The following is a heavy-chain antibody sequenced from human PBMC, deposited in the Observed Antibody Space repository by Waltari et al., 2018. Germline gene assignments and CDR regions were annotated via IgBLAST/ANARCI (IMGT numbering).Heavy chain of an antibody. CDR2: IHYSGST. D-gene: IGHD3-22*01. J-gene: IGHJ4*02. CDR1: GGSISGSY. CDR3: AREVYDPSCYYPFSYFDY. V-gene: IGHV4-59*01. Sequence: QVQLQESGPGLVKPSETLSLTCTVSGGSISGSYWAWIRQPPGKGLESIGFIHYSGSTNSNPSLRSRVSISVDTSKNQFSLKLKSVTAADTAVYYCAREVYDPSCYYPFSYFDYWGQGTLVTVSS.